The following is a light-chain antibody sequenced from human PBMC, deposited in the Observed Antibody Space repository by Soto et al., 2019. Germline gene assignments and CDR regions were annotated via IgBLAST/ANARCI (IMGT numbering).Light chain of an antibody. CDR1: SSNIGAGYD. CDR3: QSHDSSLNSWV. J-gene: IGLJ3*02. V-gene: IGLV1-40*01. CDR2: GNT. Sequence: QSVLTQPHSMSGAPGQRVTISCTGSSSNIGAGYDVHWYQLLPGTDPKLLIYGNTNRPSGVPDRFSGSKSGTSASLAITGLRAEDEADYYCQSHDSSLNSWVFGGGTKLTVL.